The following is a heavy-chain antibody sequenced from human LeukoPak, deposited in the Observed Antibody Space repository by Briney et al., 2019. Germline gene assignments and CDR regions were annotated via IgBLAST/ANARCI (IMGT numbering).Heavy chain of an antibody. Sequence: TGGSLRLSCAASGFTFSSYAMSWVRQAPGKGLEWVSAISGSGGSTYYADSVKGRFTISRDNSKNTLYLQMNSLRAEDTAVYYCAKLPGSYFGYYYYGMDVWGQGTTVTVSS. J-gene: IGHJ6*02. CDR3: AKLPGSYFGYYYYGMDV. CDR1: GFTFSSYA. V-gene: IGHV3-23*01. D-gene: IGHD1-26*01. CDR2: ISGSGGST.